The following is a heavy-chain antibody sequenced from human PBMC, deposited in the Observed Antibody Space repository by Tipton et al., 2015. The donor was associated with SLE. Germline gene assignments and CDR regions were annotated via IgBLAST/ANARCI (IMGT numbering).Heavy chain of an antibody. CDR2: MSYDGTNK. Sequence: SLRLSCAASGFTFSSYTLHWVRQAPGTGLEWVAVMSYDGTNKKCADSVNGRFTISRDNSKNTLYLQMNSLRAEDTAVYYCAKGGTYCSSTSCPWNYWGQGTLVTVS. V-gene: IGHV3-30*04. CDR3: AKGGTYCSSTSCPWNY. CDR1: GFTFSSYT. J-gene: IGHJ4*02. D-gene: IGHD2-2*01.